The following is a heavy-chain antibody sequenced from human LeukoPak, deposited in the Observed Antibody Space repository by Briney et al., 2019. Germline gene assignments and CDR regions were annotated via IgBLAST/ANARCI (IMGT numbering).Heavy chain of an antibody. V-gene: IGHV3-20*03. Sequence: GGSLRLSLAASGFTFDDYGMSWFRQAPGKGLEWVSGINWNGGSTGYADSVKGRFTISRDNAKNSLYLQMNSLRAEDTALYYCARAREKYDSSGYYDYWGQGTLVTVSS. D-gene: IGHD3-22*01. CDR3: ARAREKYDSSGYYDY. CDR2: INWNGGST. CDR1: GFTFDDYG. J-gene: IGHJ4*02.